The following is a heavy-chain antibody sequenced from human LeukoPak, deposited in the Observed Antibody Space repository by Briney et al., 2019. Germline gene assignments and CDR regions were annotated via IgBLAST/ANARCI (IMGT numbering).Heavy chain of an antibody. V-gene: IGHV4-34*01. Sequence: KPSETLSLTCAVYGGSFSGYYWSWIRQPPGKGLEWIGEINHSGSTNYNPSLKSRVTISVDTSKNQFSLKLSSVTAADTAVYYCARGIVATITPYYFDYWGQGTLVTVSS. J-gene: IGHJ4*02. D-gene: IGHD5-12*01. CDR2: INHSGST. CDR1: GGSFSGYY. CDR3: ARGIVATITPYYFDY.